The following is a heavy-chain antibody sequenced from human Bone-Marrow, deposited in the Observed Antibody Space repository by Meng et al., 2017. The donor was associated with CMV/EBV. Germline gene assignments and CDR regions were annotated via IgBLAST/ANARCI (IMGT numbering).Heavy chain of an antibody. Sequence: ASVKVSCKASGYTFTGYYMHWVRQAPGQGLEWMGWINPNSGGTNYAQKFQGRVTMTRDTSISTACMELSRLRSDDTAVYYCARARGRGSSSSGRPYYFDYWGQGTLVPVPS. J-gene: IGHJ4*02. CDR3: ARARGRGSSSSGRPYYFDY. CDR2: INPNSGGT. V-gene: IGHV1-2*02. D-gene: IGHD6-6*01. CDR1: GYTFTGYY.